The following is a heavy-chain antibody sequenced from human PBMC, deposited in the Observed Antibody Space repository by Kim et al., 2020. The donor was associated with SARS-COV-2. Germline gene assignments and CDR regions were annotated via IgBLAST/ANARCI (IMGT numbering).Heavy chain of an antibody. D-gene: IGHD3-9*01. Sequence: GGSLRLSCAASGFTFSSYSMNWVRQAPGKGLEWVSSISSSSSYIYYADSVKGRFTISRDNAKNSLYLQMNSLRAEDTAVYYCARDLHSSYYDILTGYYKGDGMDVWGQGTTVTVSS. V-gene: IGHV3-21*01. J-gene: IGHJ6*02. CDR3: ARDLHSSYYDILTGYYKGDGMDV. CDR1: GFTFSSYS. CDR2: ISSSSSYI.